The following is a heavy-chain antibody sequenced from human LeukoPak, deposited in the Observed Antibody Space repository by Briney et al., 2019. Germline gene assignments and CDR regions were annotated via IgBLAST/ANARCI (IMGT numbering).Heavy chain of an antibody. CDR1: GGSITSDNFY. D-gene: IGHD2-2*02. V-gene: IGHV4-39*07. CDR3: ARVNDYSRASCFTSWFDP. CDR2: VYCGGSP. Sequence: SETLSLTCTVSGGSITSDNFYWGWIRQPPGKGLEWVGSVYCGGSPYYNPSLTSRVTMSVDTSENQFSLKLTSVTAADTAVYYCARVNDYSRASCFTSWFDPWGQGTLVTVSS. J-gene: IGHJ5*02.